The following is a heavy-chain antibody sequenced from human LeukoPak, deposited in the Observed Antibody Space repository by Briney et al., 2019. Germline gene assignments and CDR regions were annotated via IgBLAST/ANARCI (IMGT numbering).Heavy chain of an antibody. D-gene: IGHD6-19*01. CDR3: ARDWGSSGYYYYGMDV. CDR2: IYYSGST. CDR1: GASVNSGRYY. V-gene: IGHV4-61*01. Sequence: SETLSHTCTVSGASVNSGRYYWSWIRQPPGKGLEWIGYIYYSGSTNYNPSLKSRVTISVDTSKNQFSLKLSSVTAADTAVYYCARDWGSSGYYYYGMDVWGQGTTVTVSS. J-gene: IGHJ6*02.